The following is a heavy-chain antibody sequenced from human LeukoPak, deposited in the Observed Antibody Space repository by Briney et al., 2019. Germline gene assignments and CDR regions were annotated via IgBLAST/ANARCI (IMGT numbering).Heavy chain of an antibody. J-gene: IGHJ4*02. CDR2: IHHSGST. V-gene: IGHV4-38-2*02. Sequence: SETLSLTCTVSGYSISSGYYWGWIRQPPGKGLEWIGSIHHSGSTYYNPSLQSRVTISVDTSKNQFSLKLSSVTAADTAVYYCARVGRIAVHHFDYWGQGTLVTVSS. CDR1: GYSISSGYY. D-gene: IGHD6-19*01. CDR3: ARVGRIAVHHFDY.